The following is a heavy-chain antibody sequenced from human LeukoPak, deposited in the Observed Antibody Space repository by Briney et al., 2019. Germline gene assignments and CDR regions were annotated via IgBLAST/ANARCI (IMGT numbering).Heavy chain of an antibody. D-gene: IGHD5-18*01. Sequence: ASVKVSCKASGGTFSSYAISWVRQAPGQGLEWMGGIIPIFGTANYAQKFQGRVTITADKSTSTAYVELSSLRSEDTAVYYCARGGVDTAMATADWFDPWGQGTLVTVSS. CDR3: ARGGVDTAMATADWFDP. CDR2: IIPIFGTA. V-gene: IGHV1-69*06. J-gene: IGHJ5*02. CDR1: GGTFSSYA.